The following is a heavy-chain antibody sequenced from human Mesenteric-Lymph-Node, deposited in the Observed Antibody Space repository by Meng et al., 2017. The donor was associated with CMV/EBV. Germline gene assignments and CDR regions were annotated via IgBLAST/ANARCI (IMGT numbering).Heavy chain of an antibody. CDR1: GGTFSSYA. J-gene: IGHJ6*02. D-gene: IGHD4-17*01. CDR3: ARVSSGDYLINYYYYGMDV. V-gene: IGHV1-69*10. Sequence: SVKVSCKASGGTFSSYAISWVRQAPGQGLEWMGGIIPIIGIANYAQKFQGRVTITGDKSTSTAYMELSSLRSEDTAVYYCARVSSGDYLINYYYYGMDVWGQGTTVTVSS. CDR2: IIPIIGIA.